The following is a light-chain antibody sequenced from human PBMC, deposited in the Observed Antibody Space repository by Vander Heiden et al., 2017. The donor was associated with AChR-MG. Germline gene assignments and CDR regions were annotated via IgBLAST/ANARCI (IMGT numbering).Light chain of an antibody. J-gene: IGKJ2*01. CDR2: GAS. CDR1: QSVSNN. Sequence: EIVMTTSPATLSVSPGERATLSCRASQSVSNNLAWYQQKPGQVPRLLIYGASTRATGIPARFSGSGSGTEFTLTISSLQSEDFAVFYCQQYSNWPTYSFGQGTKLDI. V-gene: IGKV3-15*01. CDR3: QQYSNWPTYS.